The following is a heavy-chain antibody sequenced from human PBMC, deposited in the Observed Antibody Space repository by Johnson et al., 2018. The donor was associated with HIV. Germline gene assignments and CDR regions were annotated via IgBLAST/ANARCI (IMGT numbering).Heavy chain of an antibody. Sequence: EVQLVESGGGLVKPGGSLRLSCAASGFTFSDYYMSWIRQAPGKGLVWVSRINSDGSSTSYADSVKGRFTISRDNAKNTLYLQMNSLRAEDTAVYYCASQSGSYLGDAFDIWGQGTMVTVSS. D-gene: IGHD1-26*01. J-gene: IGHJ3*02. CDR1: GFTFSDYY. CDR2: INSDGSST. CDR3: ASQSGSYLGDAFDI. V-gene: IGHV3-74*02.